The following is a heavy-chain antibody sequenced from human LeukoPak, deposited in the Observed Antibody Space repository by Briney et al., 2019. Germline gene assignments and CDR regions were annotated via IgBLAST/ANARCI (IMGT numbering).Heavy chain of an antibody. D-gene: IGHD5-18*01. V-gene: IGHV4-39*07. CDR2: TYSSGST. Sequence: SETLSLTCRVSGASINSGSNYWGWIRQPPGKTLEWIGSTYSSGSTYYNPSLKSRVIIMIDTPKNHFSLTLSSVTAADTAVYYCARSDGYGLVGIWGQGTMVTVSS. CDR3: ARSDGYGLVGI. CDR1: GASINSGSNY. J-gene: IGHJ3*02.